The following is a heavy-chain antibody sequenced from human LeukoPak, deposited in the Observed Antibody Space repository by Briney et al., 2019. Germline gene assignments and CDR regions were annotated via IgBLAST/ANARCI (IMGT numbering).Heavy chain of an antibody. V-gene: IGHV1-3*01. J-gene: IGHJ4*02. Sequence: ASVTVSCKASGYTFTSYAMHWVRQAPGQRLEWMGWINAGNGNTKYSQKFQGRVTITRDTSASTAYMELSSLRSEDTAVYYCARSPILSSGWYLLFDYWGQGTLVTVS. D-gene: IGHD6-19*01. CDR1: GYTFTSYA. CDR2: INAGNGNT. CDR3: ARSPILSSGWYLLFDY.